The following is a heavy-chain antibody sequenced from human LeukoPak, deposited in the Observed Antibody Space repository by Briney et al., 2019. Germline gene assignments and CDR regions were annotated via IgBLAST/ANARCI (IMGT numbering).Heavy chain of an antibody. V-gene: IGHV4-30-2*01. CDR3: ARSSPYGSGSYYHYYFDY. J-gene: IGHJ4*02. Sequence: SQTLSLTCAVSGGSISSGGYSWSWIRQPPGKGLEWIGYIYHSGSTYYNPSLKSRVTISVDRPKNQFSLKLSSVTAADTAVYYCARSSPYGSGSYYHYYFDYWGQGTLVTVSS. CDR1: GGSISSGGYS. CDR2: IYHSGST. D-gene: IGHD3-10*01.